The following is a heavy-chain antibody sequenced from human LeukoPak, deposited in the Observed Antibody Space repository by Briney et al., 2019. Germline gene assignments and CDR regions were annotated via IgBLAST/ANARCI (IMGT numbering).Heavy chain of an antibody. CDR1: GFTVSSYG. V-gene: IGHV3-33*01. J-gene: IGHJ4*02. CDR3: ARDGPLKLASGRRAHY. D-gene: IGHD3-10*01. CDR2: IWMDGSKK. Sequence: GRSLRLSCAASGFTVSSYGMHWVRQTPGEWLGWVAVIWMDGSKKSYVDTVKGRFTISRDNSNNALFLQMNSLRADDTAVYYCARDGPLKLASGRRAHYWGRGTLVTVSS.